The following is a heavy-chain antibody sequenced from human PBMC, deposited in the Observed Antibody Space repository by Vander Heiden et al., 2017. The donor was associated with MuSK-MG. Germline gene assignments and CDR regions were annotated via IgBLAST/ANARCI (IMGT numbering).Heavy chain of an antibody. J-gene: IGHJ3*02. CDR1: GVSISSSSYY. CDR3: AVVVVTARRWFSGSGSHAFDI. Sequence: QLQLQESGPGLVKPSETLSLTCTVSGVSISSSSYYWGWIRQPPGKGLEWIGSIYYSGSTYYNPSLKSRVTISVDTSKNQFPLKLSSVTAADTALYYCAVVVVTARRWFSGSGSHAFDIWGQGTMVTVSS. D-gene: IGHD2-21*02. CDR2: IYYSGST. V-gene: IGHV4-39*01.